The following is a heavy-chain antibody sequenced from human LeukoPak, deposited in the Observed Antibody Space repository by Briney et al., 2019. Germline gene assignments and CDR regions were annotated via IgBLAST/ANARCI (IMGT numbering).Heavy chain of an antibody. CDR1: GFNFDEYS. CDR3: AKDRVPRATPGTFYF. D-gene: IGHD1-26*01. CDR2: ISSDSDYI. V-gene: IGHV3-21*01. J-gene: IGHJ4*02. Sequence: PGGSLRLSCVGSGFNFDEYSLNWVRQAPGKGLEWVAAISSDSDYIYYADAMRGRFTISRDNAQKSLFLQMESLGVDDTAQYYCAKDRVPRATPGTFYFWGQGTPVTVSS.